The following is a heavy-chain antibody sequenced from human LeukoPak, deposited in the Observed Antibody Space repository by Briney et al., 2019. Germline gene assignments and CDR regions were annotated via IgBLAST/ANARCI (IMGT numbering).Heavy chain of an antibody. D-gene: IGHD2-2*01. CDR1: GFTFSSYW. CDR3: ARDKDIVVVPVAGVFDI. J-gene: IGHJ3*02. V-gene: IGHV3-7*01. Sequence: PGGSLRLSCAASGFTFSSYWMSWVRQAPGKGLEWVANIKQDGSEKYYVDSVKGRFTISRDNAKNSLYLQMNSLRAEDTAVYYCARDKDIVVVPVAGVFDIWGQGTMVTVSS. CDR2: IKQDGSEK.